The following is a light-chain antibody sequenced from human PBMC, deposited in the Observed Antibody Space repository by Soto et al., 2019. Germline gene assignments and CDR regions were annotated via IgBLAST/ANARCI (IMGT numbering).Light chain of an antibody. CDR2: GAS. V-gene: IGKV3-15*01. J-gene: IGKJ4*02. Sequence: EIVMTQSPATLSVSPGERATLSCRASQSVSSNLAWYQQKPGQAPRLLIYGASTRATGIPARFSGSGSGTEFTLTISSLQSEDFAVYYCQQYNNWPPRFGGGTQVEIK. CDR1: QSVSSN. CDR3: QQYNNWPPR.